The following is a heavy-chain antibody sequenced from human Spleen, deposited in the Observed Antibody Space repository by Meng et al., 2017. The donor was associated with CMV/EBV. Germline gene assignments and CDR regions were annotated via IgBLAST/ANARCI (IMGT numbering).Heavy chain of an antibody. CDR2: MNTNSGGT. J-gene: IGHJ4*02. D-gene: IGHD1-26*01. Sequence: YGYTFTGYFRHWVRQAPGQGLEWMGLMNTNSGGTHYTQKFQGRVTMTRDTSINTVFLELTSLTSDDTAVYYCARKAGANGRGFDYWGQGTLVTVSS. CDR1: GYTFTGYF. CDR3: ARKAGANGRGFDY. V-gene: IGHV1-2*02.